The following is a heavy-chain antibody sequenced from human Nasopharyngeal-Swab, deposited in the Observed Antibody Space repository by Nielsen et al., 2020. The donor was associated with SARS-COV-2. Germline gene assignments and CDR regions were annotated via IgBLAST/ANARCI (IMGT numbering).Heavy chain of an antibody. CDR1: GITFGDYA. V-gene: IGHV3-49*04. J-gene: IGHJ4*02. CDR3: TRDEVLTVATNY. CDR2: IRSKAYGGTQ. D-gene: IGHD5-12*01. Sequence: GESLKISCTASGITFGDYAMSWVRQAPGKGLEWVGFIRSKAYGGTQEYAASVKGRFTISRDDSKSVAYLQMNSLKTDDTAVYSCTRDEVLTVATNYWGQGTLVTVSS.